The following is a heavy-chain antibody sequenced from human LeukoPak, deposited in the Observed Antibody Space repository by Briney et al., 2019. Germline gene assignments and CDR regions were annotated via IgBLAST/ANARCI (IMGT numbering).Heavy chain of an antibody. D-gene: IGHD6-13*01. CDR2: IKQDGSEK. CDR3: ARDRGAIIAAAGALDY. V-gene: IGHV3-7*01. J-gene: IGHJ4*02. CDR1: GFTFSSYW. Sequence: GGSLRLSCAASGFTFSSYWKSWVRQAPGKGLEWVANIKQDGSEKYYVDSVKGRFTISRDNAKNSLYLQMNSLRAEDTAVYYCARDRGAIIAAAGALDYWGQGTLVTVSS.